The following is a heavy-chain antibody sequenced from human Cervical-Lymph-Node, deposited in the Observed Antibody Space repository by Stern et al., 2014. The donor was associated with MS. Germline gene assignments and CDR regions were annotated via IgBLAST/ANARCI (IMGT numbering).Heavy chain of an antibody. CDR1: GFSFSDYG. V-gene: IGHV3-30*18. J-gene: IGHJ4*02. CDR2: TSYDGSNK. Sequence: VQLVESGGGVVQPGRSLRLSCAASGFSFSDYGMHWVRQAPGKGLEWVALTSYDGSNKVYAYSVKGRFTICRDNSKKTLYLQMNSLRVEDTAVYYCAKGYSGWYGGLNSWGQGTLVTVSS. D-gene: IGHD6-19*01. CDR3: AKGYSGWYGGLNS.